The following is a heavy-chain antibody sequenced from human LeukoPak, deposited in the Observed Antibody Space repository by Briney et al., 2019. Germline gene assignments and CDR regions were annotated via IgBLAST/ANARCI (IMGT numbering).Heavy chain of an antibody. V-gene: IGHV1-3*01. J-gene: IGHJ6*02. D-gene: IGHD3-3*01. CDR1: GYTFTSYA. Sequence: GASVKVSCKASGYTFTSYAMHWVRQAPGQRLEWMGWINAGNGNTKYPQKFQGRVTITRDTSASTAYMELSSLRSEDTAVYYCAGEWLLYPGYYYYYGMDVWGQGTTVTVSS. CDR3: AGEWLLYPGYYYYYGMDV. CDR2: INAGNGNT.